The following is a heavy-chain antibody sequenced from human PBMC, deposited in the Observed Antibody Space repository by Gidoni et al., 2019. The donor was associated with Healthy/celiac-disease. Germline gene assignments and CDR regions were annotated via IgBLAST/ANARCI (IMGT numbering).Heavy chain of an antibody. CDR3: ARGYCSSTSCYTSWFDP. CDR2: IIPIFGTA. V-gene: IGHV1-69*01. D-gene: IGHD2-2*02. J-gene: IGHJ5*02. CDR1: GGTFSSYA. Sequence: QVQLVQSGAEVKKPGSSVKVSCKASGGTFSSYAISWVRQAPGQGLEWMGGIIPIFGTANYAQKFQGRVTITADESTSTAYMELSSLRSEDTAVYYCARGYCSSTSCYTSWFDPWGQGTLVTVSS.